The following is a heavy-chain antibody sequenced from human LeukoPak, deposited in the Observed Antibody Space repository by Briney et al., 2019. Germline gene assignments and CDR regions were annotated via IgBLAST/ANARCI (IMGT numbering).Heavy chain of an antibody. D-gene: IGHD2-21*02. CDR2: IKTDGSEK. Sequence: GGSLRLSCEGSGFTFSNYWMGWVRQAPGKGLQWVANIKTDGSEKYYVDSVKGRFTISRDNAKNSLYLQMNSLRAEDTAVYYCAKLVVTTREDAFDIWGQGTMVTVSS. CDR3: AKLVVTTREDAFDI. CDR1: GFTFSNYW. V-gene: IGHV3-7*01. J-gene: IGHJ3*02.